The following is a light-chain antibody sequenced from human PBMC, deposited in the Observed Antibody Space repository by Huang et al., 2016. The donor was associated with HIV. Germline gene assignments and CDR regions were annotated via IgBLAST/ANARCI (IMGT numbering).Light chain of an antibody. CDR1: QSVVSTSTNKDY. V-gene: IGKV4-1*01. CDR3: QQYSASPQT. J-gene: IGKJ1*01. CDR2: WSS. Sequence: DIVMAQSPGSLAVSLGERATLTCRSSQSVVSTSTNKDYLAWFQQNPGQPPKLLLFWSSTREVGGPDRFSGSGSGTHFTLTIGNLGADYAAIYYCQQYSASPQTFGQGTRV.